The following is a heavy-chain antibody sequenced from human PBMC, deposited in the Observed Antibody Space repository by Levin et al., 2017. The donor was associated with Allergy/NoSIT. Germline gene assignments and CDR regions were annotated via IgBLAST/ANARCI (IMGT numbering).Heavy chain of an antibody. V-gene: IGHV3-30-3*01. CDR2: ISHDGNIK. J-gene: IGHJ4*02. CDR3: ARDSLYSRDHDY. CDR1: GFIFSYYG. D-gene: IGHD6-13*01. Sequence: GGSLRLSCTASGFIFSYYGFHWVRQAPGKGLEWVAVISHDGNIKYYADSVRGRFTLSRDDSKNTLYLQMNSLRAEDTAVYYCARDSLYSRDHDYWGQGTLVTVSS.